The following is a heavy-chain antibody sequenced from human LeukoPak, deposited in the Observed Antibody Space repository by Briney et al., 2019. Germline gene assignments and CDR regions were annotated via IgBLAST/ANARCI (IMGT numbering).Heavy chain of an antibody. CDR1: GFTFNAYP. CDR2: TSYDGTDK. J-gene: IGHJ4*02. D-gene: IGHD6-19*01. CDR3: ARDARHGNSSGWAPPLYYFDY. V-gene: IGHV3-30*03. Sequence: GGSLRLSCAASGFTFNAYPMHWVRQAPGKGLEWVAMTSYDGTDKYYADSVKGRFTISRDNSKDTLYLQMNSLRAEDTALYYCARDARHGNSSGWAPPLYYFDYWGQGTLMTVSS.